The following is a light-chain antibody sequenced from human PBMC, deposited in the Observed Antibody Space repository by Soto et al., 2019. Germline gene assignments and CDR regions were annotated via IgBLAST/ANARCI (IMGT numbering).Light chain of an antibody. CDR1: QSVSSSY. V-gene: IGKV3-20*01. CDR2: GAS. J-gene: IGKJ3*01. Sequence: EIVLTQSPGALSLSPGERATLSCRASQSVSSSYLAWYQQKPGQAPRLLIYGASSRATGIPDRFSGSGSGTDFTLTISRLDPEHFAVYYCQQYGSSFTFGPGTKVDI. CDR3: QQYGSSFT.